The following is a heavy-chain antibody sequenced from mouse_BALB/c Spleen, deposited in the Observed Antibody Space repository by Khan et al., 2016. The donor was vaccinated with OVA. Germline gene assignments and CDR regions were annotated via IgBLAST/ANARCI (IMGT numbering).Heavy chain of an antibody. V-gene: IGHV5-9-3*01. CDR2: VSSGGHYT. CDR3: ARSLVDYHAMDY. J-gene: IGHJ4*01. CDR1: GFTFSTYA. D-gene: IGHD2-2*01. Sequence: EVELVESGGGLEKPGGSLKVSCSASGFTFSTYAMSWVRQTPEKRLEWVATVSSGGHYTXYPDSVKGRFTISRDNAKNTLYLQMSSLRSEDTAMYYCARSLVDYHAMDYWGQGTSVTVSS.